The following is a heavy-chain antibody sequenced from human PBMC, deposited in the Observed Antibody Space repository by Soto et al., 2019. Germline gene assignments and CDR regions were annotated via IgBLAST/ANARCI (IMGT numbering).Heavy chain of an antibody. J-gene: IGHJ6*02. D-gene: IGHD2-21*01. CDR2: IYPGDSDS. CDR1: GGSFTRYW. CDR3: ARRRIRDYYYGMDF. V-gene: IGHV5-51*01. Sequence: GASQKISGKGSGGSFTRYWIGSVRQMPGKGLEWMGVIYPGDSDSRYGSSFQGQVTISADKSISTAYLQWSSLKASDTAMYYCARRRIRDYYYGMDFWGQGTTVTVSS.